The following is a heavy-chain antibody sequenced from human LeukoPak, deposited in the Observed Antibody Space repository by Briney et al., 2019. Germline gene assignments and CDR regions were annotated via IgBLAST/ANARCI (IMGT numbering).Heavy chain of an antibody. J-gene: IGHJ4*02. Sequence: SETLSLTCTVSGGSISSYYWSWVRQPRGKGLEWIGYIYYSGSTNYNPSLKSRVTISVDTSKNQFSLKLSSVTAADTAVYYCARMDGGDGWLSTYYFDYWGQGTLVTVSS. V-gene: IGHV4-59*01. CDR3: ARMDGGDGWLSTYYFDY. CDR2: IYYSGST. D-gene: IGHD3-22*01. CDR1: GGSISSYY.